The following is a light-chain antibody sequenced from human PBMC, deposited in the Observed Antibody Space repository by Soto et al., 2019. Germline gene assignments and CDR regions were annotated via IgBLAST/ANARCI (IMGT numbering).Light chain of an antibody. Sequence: DIQMTQSPSSLSASVGDRVTITCRASQSISSNLNWYQQKAGKAPKLLIYAASSLQSGVPSRFSGVGSGTDFTLTISSLQPEDFATYYYQQSYSLSRTFGQGTKVEIK. V-gene: IGKV1-39*01. CDR1: QSISSN. CDR2: AAS. CDR3: QQSYSLSRT. J-gene: IGKJ1*01.